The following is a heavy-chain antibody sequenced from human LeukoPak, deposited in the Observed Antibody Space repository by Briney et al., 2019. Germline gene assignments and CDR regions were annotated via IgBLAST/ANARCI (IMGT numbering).Heavy chain of an antibody. CDR1: GFTFSNYY. V-gene: IGHV3-11*04. D-gene: IGHD6-13*01. CDR3: ARDVFSSSWYDY. CDR2: ISSSGSTI. Sequence: GGSLRLSCAASGFTFSNYYMSWIRQAPGMGLEWVSYISSSGSTIYYADSVKGRFTISRDNAKNSLYLQMNSLRAEDTAVYYCARDVFSSSWYDYWGQGTLVTVSS. J-gene: IGHJ4*02.